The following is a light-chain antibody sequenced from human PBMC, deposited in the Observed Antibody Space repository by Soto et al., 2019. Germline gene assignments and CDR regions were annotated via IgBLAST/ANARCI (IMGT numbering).Light chain of an antibody. Sequence: QSVLTQPPSVSAAPGQKVTISCSGSSSNIGNNYVSWYQQLPGTAPKLLIYDNNKRPSGIPDRFSGSKSGTSATLGITGLQTGDEADYYCGTWDSSLNLYVFGTGTKVTVL. CDR1: SSNIGNNY. CDR2: DNN. J-gene: IGLJ1*01. V-gene: IGLV1-51*01. CDR3: GTWDSSLNLYV.